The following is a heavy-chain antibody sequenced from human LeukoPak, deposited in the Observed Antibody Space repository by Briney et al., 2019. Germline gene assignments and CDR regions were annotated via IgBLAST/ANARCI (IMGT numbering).Heavy chain of an antibody. D-gene: IGHD3-9*01. CDR3: ARQGYGAYEILDY. V-gene: IGHV4-59*08. CDR2: VYYSGAT. CDR1: GGSISSYF. J-gene: IGHJ4*02. Sequence: SETLSLTCTVSGGSISSYFWSWIRQPPGKGLEWIGYVYYSGATNYNPYLKSRVTISVDTSKNQFSLKLSSVTAADTAVYYCARQGYGAYEILDYWGQGALVTVSS.